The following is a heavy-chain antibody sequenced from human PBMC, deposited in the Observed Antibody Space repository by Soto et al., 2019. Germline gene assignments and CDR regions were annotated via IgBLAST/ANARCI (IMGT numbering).Heavy chain of an antibody. J-gene: IGHJ3*02. CDR1: GFTFTSSA. Sequence: QLQLLQSGPEVKKPGTSVRVSCKTSGFTFTSSAVQWVRQTRGQRLEWLGWIVVGSNSTNYAPAFRESVTITRDMSTRTAYMELNTLTFEDTAVYYCAARLRLGAFAIWGRGTMVHVSA. V-gene: IGHV1-58*01. D-gene: IGHD4-17*01. CDR2: IVVGSNST. CDR3: AARLRLGAFAI.